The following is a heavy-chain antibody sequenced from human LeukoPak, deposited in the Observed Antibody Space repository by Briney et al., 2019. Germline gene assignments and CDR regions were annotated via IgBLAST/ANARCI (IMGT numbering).Heavy chain of an antibody. D-gene: IGHD3-10*01. Sequence: GGSLRLSCAASGFTFSSYWMSWVRQAPGKGLEWVANIKQDGSEKYYVDSVKGRFTISRDNSKNTLYLQMNSLRAEDTAVYYCAKEGPNGLLWFGELLRTGSLWGQGTLVTVSS. J-gene: IGHJ4*02. CDR2: IKQDGSEK. V-gene: IGHV3-7*01. CDR3: AKEGPNGLLWFGELLRTGSL. CDR1: GFTFSSYW.